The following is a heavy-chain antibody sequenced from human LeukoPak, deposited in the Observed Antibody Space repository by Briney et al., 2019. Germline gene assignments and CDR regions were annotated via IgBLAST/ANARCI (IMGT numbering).Heavy chain of an antibody. CDR2: ISGSGGST. CDR1: GFTFSSYA. D-gene: IGHD4-11*01. CDR3: ARLASTVTSPLDY. Sequence: HPGGSLRLSCAASGFTFSSYAMSWVRQAPGKGLEWVSAISGSGGSTYYADSVQGRFTISRDSSRNTLYLQMNSLRTEDTAEYYCARLASTVTSPLDYWGQGTLVTVSS. V-gene: IGHV3-23*01. J-gene: IGHJ4*02.